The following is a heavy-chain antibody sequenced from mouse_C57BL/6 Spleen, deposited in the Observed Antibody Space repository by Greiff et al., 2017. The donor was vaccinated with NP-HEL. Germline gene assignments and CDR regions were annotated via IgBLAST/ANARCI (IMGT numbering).Heavy chain of an antibody. Sequence: QVQLQQPGTELVKPGASVKLSCKASGYTFTSYWMHWVKQRPGQGLEWIGNINPSNGGTNYNAKFKSKATLTVDKSSSTAYMQLSILTSEDSAVYSGARAVRITTVVEDWYFDVWGTGTTVTVSS. D-gene: IGHD1-1*01. J-gene: IGHJ1*03. V-gene: IGHV1-53*01. CDR3: ARAVRITTVVEDWYFDV. CDR1: GYTFTSYW. CDR2: INPSNGGT.